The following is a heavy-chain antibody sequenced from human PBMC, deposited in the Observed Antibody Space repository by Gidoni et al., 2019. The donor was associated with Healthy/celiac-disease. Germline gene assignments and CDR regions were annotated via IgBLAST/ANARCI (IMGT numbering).Heavy chain of an antibody. CDR3: ARAVRITGTTYGYYFDY. D-gene: IGHD1-7*01. V-gene: IGHV3-48*01. CDR1: GFTFSSYS. CDR2: ISISSSTI. J-gene: IGHJ4*02. Sequence: EVQLVESGGGLVQPGGSLRLSCAASGFTFSSYSMNWVRQAPGKGLEWVSYISISSSTIYYADSVKGRFTISRDNAKNSLYLQMNSLRAEDTAVYYCARAVRITGTTYGYYFDYWGQGTLVTVSS.